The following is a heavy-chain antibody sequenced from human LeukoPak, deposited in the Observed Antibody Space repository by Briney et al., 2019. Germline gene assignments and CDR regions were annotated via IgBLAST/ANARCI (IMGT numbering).Heavy chain of an antibody. J-gene: IGHJ4*02. CDR1: GFTFDDYA. CDR2: ISWNSGSI. Sequence: PGGSLRLSCAASGFTFDDYAMHWVRQAPGKGLEWVSGISWNSGSIGYADSVKGRFTISRDNAKNSLYLQMNSLRAEDTAVYYCARVGMAAAGKDYWGQGTLVTVSS. D-gene: IGHD6-13*01. CDR3: ARVGMAAAGKDY. V-gene: IGHV3-9*01.